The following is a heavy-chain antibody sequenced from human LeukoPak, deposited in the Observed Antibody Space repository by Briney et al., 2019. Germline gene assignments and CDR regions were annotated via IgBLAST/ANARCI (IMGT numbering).Heavy chain of an antibody. D-gene: IGHD1-26*01. CDR3: ASALRIYYYFDY. V-gene: IGHV1-69*13. CDR2: IIPIFGTA. Sequence: SVKVSCKASGGTFSSYAISWVRQAPGQGLEWMGGIIPIFGTANYAQKFQGRVTITADESTSTAYMELNSLRAEDTAVYYCASALRIYYYFDYWGQGTLVTVSS. J-gene: IGHJ4*02. CDR1: GGTFSSYA.